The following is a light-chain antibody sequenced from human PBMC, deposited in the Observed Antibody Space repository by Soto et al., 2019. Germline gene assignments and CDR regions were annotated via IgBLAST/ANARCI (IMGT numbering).Light chain of an antibody. CDR2: LDSDGSH. Sequence: ALGASVKLTCTLSSGHSSYAIAWHQQQPEKGPRYLMKLDSDGSHTKGDAIPDRFSGSSSGAERYLTISSLQSEDEADYYCQTWGTGIHVVFGGGTKLTVL. V-gene: IGLV4-69*01. CDR1: SGHSSYA. J-gene: IGLJ2*01. CDR3: QTWGTGIHVV.